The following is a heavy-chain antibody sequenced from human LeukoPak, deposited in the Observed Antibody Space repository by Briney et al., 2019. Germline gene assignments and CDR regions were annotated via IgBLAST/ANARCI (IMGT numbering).Heavy chain of an antibody. Sequence: ASVTVSCKASGYTFSGYYMHWVRQAPGQGLEWMGWINPNSGGTNYAQKFQGRVTMTRETTITTPYMQLLRLISDDTAVYYCARGPVATIITDVPNCFDPWGQGTLVTVSS. CDR3: ARGPVATIITDVPNCFDP. CDR2: INPNSGGT. D-gene: IGHD5-12*01. J-gene: IGHJ5*02. CDR1: GYTFSGYY. V-gene: IGHV1-2*02.